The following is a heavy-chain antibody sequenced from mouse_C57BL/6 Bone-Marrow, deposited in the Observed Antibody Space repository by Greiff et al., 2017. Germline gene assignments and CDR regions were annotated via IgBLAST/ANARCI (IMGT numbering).Heavy chain of an antibody. CDR1: GFTFSSYA. J-gene: IGHJ4*01. V-gene: IGHV5-9-1*02. D-gene: IGHD1-1*01. CDR2: ISSGGDYI. CDR3: TRDNYGSRYYAMDY. Sequence: EVQRVESGEGLVKPGGSLKLSCAASGFTFSSYAMSWVRQTPEKRLEWVAYISSGGDYIYYADTVKGRFTISRDNARNTLYLQMSSLKSEDTAMYYCTRDNYGSRYYAMDYWGQGTSVTVSS.